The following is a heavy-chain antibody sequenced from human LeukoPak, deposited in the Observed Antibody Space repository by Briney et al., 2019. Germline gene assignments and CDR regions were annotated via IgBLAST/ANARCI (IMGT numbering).Heavy chain of an antibody. Sequence: SETLSLTCAVSSGSISSTNWWSWVRQPPGKGLEWTGEIHHSGNTNYNPSLKSRVTISVDTSKNQFSLKLSSVTAADTAVYYCARVRGYSYGWSNYYMDVWGKGTTVTISS. CDR2: IHHSGNT. V-gene: IGHV4-4*02. CDR3: ARVRGYSYGWSNYYMDV. J-gene: IGHJ6*03. D-gene: IGHD5-18*01. CDR1: SGSISSTNW.